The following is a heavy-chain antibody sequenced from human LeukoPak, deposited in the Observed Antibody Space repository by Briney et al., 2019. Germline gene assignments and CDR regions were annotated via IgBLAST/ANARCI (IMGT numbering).Heavy chain of an antibody. V-gene: IGHV3-23*01. Sequence: GGSLGLSCAASGFTFRTDALSWVRQAPGKGLEWVSTISSSGYDTYYVDSVKGRFTISRDNSKNTLSVQMNSLRVEDTAVYYCAKGGPDYFDYWGQGTLVAVSS. CDR3: AKGGPDYFDY. J-gene: IGHJ4*02. CDR2: ISSSGYDT. CDR1: GFTFRTDA.